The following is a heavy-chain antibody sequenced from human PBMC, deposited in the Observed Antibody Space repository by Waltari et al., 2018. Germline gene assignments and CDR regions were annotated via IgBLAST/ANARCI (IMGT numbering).Heavy chain of an antibody. CDR3: ARHRSYDFWSGAFDY. J-gene: IGHJ4*02. Sequence: QLQLQESGPGLVKPSETLSLTCTVSGGSISSRSYYWGWIRQPPGKGLEWIGSIYYSGSTYYNPSLKSRVTISVDTSKNQFSLKLSSVTAADTAVYYCARHRSYDFWSGAFDYWGQGTLVTVSS. D-gene: IGHD3-3*01. CDR2: IYYSGST. V-gene: IGHV4-39*01. CDR1: GGSISSRSYY.